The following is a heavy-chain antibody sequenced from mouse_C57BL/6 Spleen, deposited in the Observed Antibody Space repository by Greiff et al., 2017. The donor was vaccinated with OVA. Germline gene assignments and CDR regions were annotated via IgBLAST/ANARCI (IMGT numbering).Heavy chain of an antibody. V-gene: IGHV3-6*01. CDR1: GYSITSGYY. D-gene: IGHD4-1*01. J-gene: IGHJ2*01. CDR2: ISYDGSN. CDR3: AREGKLGPLFDY. Sequence: EVQLQESGPGLVKPSQSLSLSCTVTGYSITSGYYWYLIRQFPRNILEWMGYISYDGSNNYNQTFKNRTTITCDTAKNQFVLKLNSLTTEDTATYYCAREGKLGPLFDYWGQGTTLTVSS.